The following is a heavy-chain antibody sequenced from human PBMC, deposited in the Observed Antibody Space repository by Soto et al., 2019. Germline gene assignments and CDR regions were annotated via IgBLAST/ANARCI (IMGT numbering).Heavy chain of an antibody. J-gene: IGHJ4*02. CDR3: AREGVHNYNEYYFDY. CDR2: ISGIRDYI. V-gene: IGHV3-21*06. CDR1: GFTFSYYA. Sequence: EVQLVESGGGLVNPGGSLRLSCAASGFTFSYYALHWVRRAPGKGLEWVSSISGIRDYIRYADSVKGRFTNSRDNAKTSLYLQMNSLTAEDTAVYYCAREGVHNYNEYYFDYWGQGTLVTVSS. D-gene: IGHD3-22*01.